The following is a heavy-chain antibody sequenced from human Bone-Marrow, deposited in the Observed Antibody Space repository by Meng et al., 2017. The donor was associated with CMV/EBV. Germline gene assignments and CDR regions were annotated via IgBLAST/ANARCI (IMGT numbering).Heavy chain of an antibody. D-gene: IGHD6-13*01. CDR2: ISGSGGST. CDR3: AKGVVASSWFLAPLGY. V-gene: IGHV3-23*01. J-gene: IGHJ4*02. CDR1: GFTFSSYA. Sequence: GESLKISCAASGFTFSSYAMSWVRQAPGKGLEWVSAISGSGGSTYYADSVKGRFTISRDNAKNSLYLQMNSLRAEDTALYYCAKGVVASSWFLAPLGYWGQGTLVTVSS.